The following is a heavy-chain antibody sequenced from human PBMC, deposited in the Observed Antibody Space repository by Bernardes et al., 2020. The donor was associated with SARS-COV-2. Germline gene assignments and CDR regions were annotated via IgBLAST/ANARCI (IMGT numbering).Heavy chain of an antibody. CDR2: ISGSGGST. Sequence: GSLRLSCAASGFTFSSYAMSWVRQAPGKGREWVSAISGSGGSTYYADSVKGRITISRDNSKNKLYLQMNSLRAEDTAVYYCARSPRSYDSSGYYYRGAFDIWGQGTMVTVSS. CDR3: ARSPRSYDSSGYYYRGAFDI. CDR1: GFTFSSYA. D-gene: IGHD3-22*01. J-gene: IGHJ3*02. V-gene: IGHV3-23*01.